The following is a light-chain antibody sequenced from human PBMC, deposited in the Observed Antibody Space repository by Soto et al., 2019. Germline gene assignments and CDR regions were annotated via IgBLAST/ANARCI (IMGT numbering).Light chain of an antibody. CDR2: DNS. CDR1: NSNIGTDYD. V-gene: IGLV1-40*01. Sequence: QTVVTQPPSVSGAPGQRVTISCIGSNSNIGTDYDVHWYQQFPGTAPKVLIYDNSNRPSGVPDRFSASRSGTSASLAIAGLQAEDEADYYCQSFDITLPGLIFGVGTQLTVL. J-gene: IGLJ2*01. CDR3: QSFDITLPGLI.